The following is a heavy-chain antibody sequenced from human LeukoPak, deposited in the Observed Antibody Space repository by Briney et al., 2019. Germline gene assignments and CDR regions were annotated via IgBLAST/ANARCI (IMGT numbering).Heavy chain of an antibody. J-gene: IGHJ5*02. D-gene: IGHD4-23*01. Sequence: ASVKVSCKASGYTFTAYDINWVRQATGQGLEWLGWVSPSSGDPGYAQKFQGRITITRDSSINTAYMELSSLRSEDTAIYYCARDYGGNSGWFDPWGQGTLVTVSS. CDR3: ARDYGGNSGWFDP. V-gene: IGHV1-8*03. CDR1: GYTFTAYD. CDR2: VSPSSGDP.